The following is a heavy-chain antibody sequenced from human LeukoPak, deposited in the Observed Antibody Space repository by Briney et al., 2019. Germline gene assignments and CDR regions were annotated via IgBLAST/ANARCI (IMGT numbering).Heavy chain of an antibody. V-gene: IGHV1-69*13. CDR2: IIPIFGTA. CDR1: GGTFSSYA. CDR3: ARSGRITMVRGVIGEFDH. Sequence: ASVKVSCKASGGTFSSYAISWVRQAPGQGLEWMGGIIPIFGTANYAQKFQGRVTITADESTSTAYMELSSLRSEDTAVYYCARSGRITMVRGVIGEFDHWGQGTLVTVSS. J-gene: IGHJ4*02. D-gene: IGHD3-10*01.